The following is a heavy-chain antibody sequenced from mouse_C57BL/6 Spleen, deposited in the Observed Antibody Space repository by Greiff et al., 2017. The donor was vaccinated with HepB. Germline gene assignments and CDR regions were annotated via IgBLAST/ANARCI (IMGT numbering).Heavy chain of an antibody. J-gene: IGHJ3*01. D-gene: IGHD2-4*01. Sequence: EVQLQQSGPELVKPGASVKISCKASGYSFTGYYINWVKQSPEKSLEWIGEINPSTGGTTYNQKFKAKATLTVDKSSSTAYMQLKSLTSEDSAVYYCARGGYDYTTHWGQGTLVTVSA. CDR3: ARGGYDYTTH. V-gene: IGHV1-42*01. CDR2: INPSTGGT. CDR1: GYSFTGYY.